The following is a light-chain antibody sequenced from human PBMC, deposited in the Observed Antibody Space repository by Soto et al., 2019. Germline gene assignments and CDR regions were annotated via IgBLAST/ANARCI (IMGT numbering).Light chain of an antibody. CDR3: QQYYDSPYT. V-gene: IGKV4-1*01. J-gene: IGKJ2*01. Sequence: DIVITQSPDSLAASLGERATINCKSSQSVLYSTNNKNPLAWYQQKPGQPPKLLIYWASTRESGVPDRFSGSGSGTDFTLTISSLQAEDVAVYYCQQYYDSPYTFGQGTRLEI. CDR1: QSVLYSTNNKNP. CDR2: WAS.